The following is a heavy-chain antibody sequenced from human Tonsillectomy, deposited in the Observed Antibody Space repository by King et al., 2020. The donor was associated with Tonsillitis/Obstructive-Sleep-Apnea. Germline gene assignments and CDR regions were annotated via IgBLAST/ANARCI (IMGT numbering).Heavy chain of an antibody. V-gene: IGHV3-15*07. Sequence: VQLVESGGGLVKPGGSLRLSCAASGFTFSNAWMNWVRQAPGKGLEWVGRIKSKTDGGTTDYAAPVKGRFTISRDESKNTLYLQMNSLKTEDTAVYYCNTPGDPPRDSSGYYYGDDAFDIWGQGTMVTVSS. J-gene: IGHJ3*02. CDR3: NTPGDPPRDSSGYYYGDDAFDI. D-gene: IGHD3-22*01. CDR1: GFTFSNAW. CDR2: IKSKTDGGTT.